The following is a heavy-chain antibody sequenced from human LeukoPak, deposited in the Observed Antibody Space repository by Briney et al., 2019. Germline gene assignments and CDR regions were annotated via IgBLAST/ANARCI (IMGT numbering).Heavy chain of an antibody. CDR2: IYYGGSA. CDR3: ARQPNIVVVDNWFDP. V-gene: IGHV4-39*07. J-gene: IGHJ5*02. Sequence: SETLSLTRTVSGGSITSSGFYWGWIRQPPGKGLEWIGNIYYGGSAYYNPSLKSRVTISVDTSKNQFSLKLSSVTAADTAVYYCARQPNIVVVDNWFDPWGQGTLVAVSS. D-gene: IGHD2-15*01. CDR1: GGSITSSGFY.